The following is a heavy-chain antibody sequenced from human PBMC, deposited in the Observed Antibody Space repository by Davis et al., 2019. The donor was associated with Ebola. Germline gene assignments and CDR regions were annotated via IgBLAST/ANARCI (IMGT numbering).Heavy chain of an antibody. Sequence: GESLKISCAASGFTFSSYAMSWVRQAPGKGLEWVANIKQDGSEKYYVDSVKGRFTISRDNAKNSLYLQMNSLRAEDTAVYYCARGPRLEWLLGGWFDPWGQGTLVTVSS. CDR2: IKQDGSEK. CDR1: GFTFSSYA. J-gene: IGHJ5*02. D-gene: IGHD3-3*01. V-gene: IGHV3-7*01. CDR3: ARGPRLEWLLGGWFDP.